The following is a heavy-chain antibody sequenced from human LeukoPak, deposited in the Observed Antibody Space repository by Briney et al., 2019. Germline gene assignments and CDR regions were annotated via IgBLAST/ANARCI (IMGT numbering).Heavy chain of an antibody. J-gene: IGHJ4*02. D-gene: IGHD6-19*01. Sequence: SETLSLTCTVSGGSISSSSYYWGWIRQPPGKGLEWIGSIYYSGSTYYNPSLKSRVTISVDTSKNQFSLKLSSVTAADTAVYYCARDKEGIAVAGPRYYFDYWGQGTLVTVSS. CDR1: GGSISSSSYY. CDR2: IYYSGST. V-gene: IGHV4-39*07. CDR3: ARDKEGIAVAGPRYYFDY.